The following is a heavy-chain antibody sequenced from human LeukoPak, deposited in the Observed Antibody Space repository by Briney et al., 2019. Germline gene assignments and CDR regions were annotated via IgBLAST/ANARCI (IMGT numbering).Heavy chain of an antibody. Sequence: PSETLSLTCSVPGASISSGSNYWGWIRQPPGKTLEWIGSIYSSGSTYYNPSLKSRVIIIIDTPKIHFSLTLSSVTAADTDVYYCARSDGYGLVGIWGQGTMVTVSS. CDR2: IYSSGST. CDR1: GASISSGSNY. CDR3: ARSDGYGLVGI. J-gene: IGHJ3*02. D-gene: IGHD3-10*01. V-gene: IGHV4-39*07.